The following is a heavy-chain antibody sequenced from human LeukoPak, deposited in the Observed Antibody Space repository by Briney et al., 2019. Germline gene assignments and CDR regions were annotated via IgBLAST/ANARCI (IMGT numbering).Heavy chain of an antibody. V-gene: IGHV1-3*01. D-gene: IGHD2-21*02. Sequence: ASVKVSCKASGYTFTNYAMHWVRQAPGQRLEWMGWINAGNGNTKYSQKFQGRVTITRDTSASTAYMELSSLRSEDTAVYYCVRVAYCGGDCPPHFDFWGQGTLVTVSS. CDR1: GYTFTNYA. CDR3: VRVAYCGGDCPPHFDF. J-gene: IGHJ4*02. CDR2: INAGNGNT.